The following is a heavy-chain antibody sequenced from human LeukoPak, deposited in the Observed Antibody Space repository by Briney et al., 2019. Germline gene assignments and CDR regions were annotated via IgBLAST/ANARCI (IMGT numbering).Heavy chain of an antibody. V-gene: IGHV4-59*01. CDR1: GDSISSYY. CDR2: ISCSGST. J-gene: IGHJ3*02. D-gene: IGHD6-6*01. Sequence: SQTLSLTCTVSGDSISSYYWSWIRQPPGKGLEWIGYISCSGSTNYNPSLKSRVAISVDRSKNQFSLKVTSVTAADTAVFYCARDYSSSPHAFDIWGQGTMVTVSS. CDR3: ARDYSSSPHAFDI.